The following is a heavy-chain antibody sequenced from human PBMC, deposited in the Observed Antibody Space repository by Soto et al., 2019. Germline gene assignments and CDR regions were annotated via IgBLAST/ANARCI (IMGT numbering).Heavy chain of an antibody. CDR3: AREYCGGYSDSAARYGIDV. Sequence: QVQLVQSGAEVKKPGASVKVSCKASGYTFTSYAMHWVRQAPGQRLEWMGWINAGNGNTKYSQKLQGRVTITRDTAASTAYRELSGLRSEGTAVYHCAREYCGGYSDSAARYGIDVWSQGATLTLPS. CDR2: INAGNGNT. V-gene: IGHV1-3*01. D-gene: IGHD2-21*02. CDR1: GYTFTSYA. J-gene: IGHJ6*02.